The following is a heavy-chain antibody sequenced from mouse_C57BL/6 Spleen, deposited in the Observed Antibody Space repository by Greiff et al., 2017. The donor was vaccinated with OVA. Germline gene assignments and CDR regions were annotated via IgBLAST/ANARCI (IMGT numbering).Heavy chain of an antibody. Sequence: VQLQQSGAELVKPGASVKISCTASGYAFSSYWMNWVKQRPGKGLEWIGQIYPGGGDTNYNGKFTGKATLTADNSSITAYMQLSRLTSEDSAVYFCARGPGIYYGNSNPHYFDYWGQGTTLTVSS. D-gene: IGHD2-1*01. CDR1: GYAFSSYW. J-gene: IGHJ2*01. V-gene: IGHV1-80*01. CDR3: ARGPGIYYGNSNPHYFDY. CDR2: IYPGGGDT.